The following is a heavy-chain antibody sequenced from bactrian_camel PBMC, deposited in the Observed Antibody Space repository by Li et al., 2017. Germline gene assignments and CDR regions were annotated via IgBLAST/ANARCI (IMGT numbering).Heavy chain of an antibody. CDR1: GFTFSSYA. D-gene: IGHD4*01. V-gene: IGHV3S31*01. J-gene: IGHJ6*01. CDR2: TNSGGDST. Sequence: DVQLVESGGGLVQPGGSLRLSCAASGFTFSSYAMSWVRQAPGKGLEWVAGTNSGGDSTYYATSVKGRFTISRDNARNTLYLEMNSPKSEDTALYYCAMQSSEGGFGYWGKGTQVTV. CDR3: AMQSSEGGFGY.